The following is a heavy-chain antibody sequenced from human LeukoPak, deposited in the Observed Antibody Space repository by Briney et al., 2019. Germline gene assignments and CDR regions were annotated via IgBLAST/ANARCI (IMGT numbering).Heavy chain of an antibody. J-gene: IGHJ3*01. CDR3: ARDLGHQLLLSV. Sequence: SETLSLTCTVSGGSISSYYWSWIRQPPGKGLEWIGYIYYSGSTNYNPSLKSRVTISVDTSKNQFSLKLSSVTAADTAVYYCARDLGHQLLLSVWGQGTMVTVSS. V-gene: IGHV4-59*01. CDR2: IYYSGST. D-gene: IGHD2-2*01. CDR1: GGSISSYY.